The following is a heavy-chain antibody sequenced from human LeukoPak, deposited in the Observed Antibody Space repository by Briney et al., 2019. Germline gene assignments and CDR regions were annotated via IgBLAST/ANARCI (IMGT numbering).Heavy chain of an antibody. CDR2: ITGTGGST. D-gene: IGHD6-19*01. Sequence: GGSLRLSCAASGFTFTSYAMSWVRQAPGEGLEWVSAITGTGGSTYYAASVKGRFTVSRDNSKNTLYLQMSSLRAEDTAMYYCAKVRDTRDWYKDAFDIWGQGTRVTVSS. CDR3: AKVRDTRDWYKDAFDI. J-gene: IGHJ3*02. V-gene: IGHV3-23*01. CDR1: GFTFTSYA.